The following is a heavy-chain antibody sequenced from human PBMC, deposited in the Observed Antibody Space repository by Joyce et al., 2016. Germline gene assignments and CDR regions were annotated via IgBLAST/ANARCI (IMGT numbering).Heavy chain of an antibody. CDR3: GRDLGSSWYAFHAMDV. V-gene: IGHV1-18*01. D-gene: IGHD2-8*01. CDR2: MSPHTADR. J-gene: IGHJ6*02. Sequence: EWMGWMSPHTADRKFAKKFQYRLTLTTDTSTNTAYMELRSLRSDDTAIYYCGRDLGSSWYAFHAMDVWGQGTAVTVSS.